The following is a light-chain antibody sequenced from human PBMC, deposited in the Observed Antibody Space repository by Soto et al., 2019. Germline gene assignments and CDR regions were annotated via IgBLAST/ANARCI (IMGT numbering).Light chain of an antibody. CDR2: AAS. V-gene: IGKV1-27*01. CDR1: QGISNY. Sequence: DIQMTQSPSSLSASVGDRVTVTCRASQGISNYLVWYQQKPGRAPKLLIYAASTLQSGVPSRFSGSVSGTDGTLTISSLKKEDGATYYCQKYNNATWTFGQGTKVDIK. CDR3: QKYNNATWT. J-gene: IGKJ1*01.